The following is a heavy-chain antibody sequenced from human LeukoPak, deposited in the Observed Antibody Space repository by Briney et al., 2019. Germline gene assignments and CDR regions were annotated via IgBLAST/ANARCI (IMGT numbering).Heavy chain of an antibody. Sequence: GGTLRLSCAASGFTFSSYSMNWVRQAPGKGQEWVAVISNDGGNKYYADSVRGRFTISRDNSKNTLYVQMNSLRTEDTAVYYCARDMASVVRGITYYLDYWGQGTLVTVSS. CDR3: ARDMASVVRGITYYLDY. D-gene: IGHD3-10*01. CDR2: ISNDGGNK. CDR1: GFTFSSYS. J-gene: IGHJ4*02. V-gene: IGHV3-30*03.